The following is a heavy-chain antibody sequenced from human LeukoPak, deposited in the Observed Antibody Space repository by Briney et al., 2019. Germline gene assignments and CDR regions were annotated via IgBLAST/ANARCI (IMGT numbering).Heavy chain of an antibody. CDR1: VGTFGDYA. V-gene: IGHV3-49*04. Sequence: GGALRLSCTPSVGTFGDYAVSGVRQAPGKGLEWLCFITSKAFGGTAEYAAAVKGRFTISRDHSKSLAYLQMNSLKTEDTAVYYCTRDREAAAGINALDIWGQGTMVTVSS. CDR2: ITSKAFGGTA. D-gene: IGHD6-13*01. CDR3: TRDREAAAGINALDI. J-gene: IGHJ3*02.